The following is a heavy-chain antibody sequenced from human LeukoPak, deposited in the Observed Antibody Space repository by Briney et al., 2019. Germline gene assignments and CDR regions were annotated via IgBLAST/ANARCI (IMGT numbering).Heavy chain of an antibody. CDR2: IYYSGST. CDR1: GGSMSPYH. Sequence: SETLSLTCTVSGGSMSPYHWGWIRQPPGKGLEWTGYIYYSGSTNYNPSLNSRVTISVDTSKNQFSLKLSSVTAADTAVYYCARTLIYDSSGYSPNWFDPWGQGTLVTVSS. CDR3: ARTLIYDSSGYSPNWFDP. D-gene: IGHD3-22*01. V-gene: IGHV4-59*12. J-gene: IGHJ5*02.